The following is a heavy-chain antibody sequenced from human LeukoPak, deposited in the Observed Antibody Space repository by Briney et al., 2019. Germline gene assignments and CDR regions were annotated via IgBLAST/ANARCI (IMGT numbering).Heavy chain of an antibody. CDR1: AFTFSSYA. CDR3: AKLSDYYGSGSYLDY. CDR2: ISGSGGST. D-gene: IGHD3-10*01. V-gene: IGHV3-23*01. J-gene: IGHJ4*02. Sequence: PGGSLRFSCAASAFTFSSYAMSWVRQAPGQGLEWVSAISGSGGSTYYADSVKGRFTISRDNSKNTLYLQMNSPRAEDTAVYYCAKLSDYYGSGSYLDYWGQGTLVTVSS.